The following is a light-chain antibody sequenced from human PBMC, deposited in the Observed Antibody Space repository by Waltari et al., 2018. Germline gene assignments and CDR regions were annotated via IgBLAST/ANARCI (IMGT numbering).Light chain of an antibody. Sequence: DIVMTQSPDSLAVSLGERAPINCKSTQSVLYRSDNKNYLGWYQQKPGLPPKLLIYWASTRESGVPDRFSGSGSGTDFTLTISSLQAEDVAVYYCQQYYSSPVTFGQGTRLEIK. V-gene: IGKV4-1*01. J-gene: IGKJ5*01. CDR2: WAS. CDR3: QQYYSSPVT. CDR1: QSVLYRSDNKNY.